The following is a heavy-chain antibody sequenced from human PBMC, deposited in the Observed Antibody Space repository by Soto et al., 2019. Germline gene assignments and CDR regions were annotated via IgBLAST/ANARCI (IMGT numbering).Heavy chain of an antibody. CDR1: GGSISSSNW. CDR3: ARDRGRYSNLNWFDP. V-gene: IGHV4-4*02. D-gene: IGHD4-4*01. J-gene: IGHJ5*02. Sequence: KPSETLSLTCAVSGGSISSSNWWSWVRQPPGKGLEWIGEIYHSGSTNYNPSLKSRVTISVDKSKNQFSLKLSSVTAADTAVYYCARDRGRYSNLNWFDPWGQGTLVTVSS. CDR2: IYHSGST.